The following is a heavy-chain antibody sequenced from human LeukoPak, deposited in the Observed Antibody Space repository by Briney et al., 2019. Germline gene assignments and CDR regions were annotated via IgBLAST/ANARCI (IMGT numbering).Heavy chain of an antibody. Sequence: SETLSLTCTVSGGSISSYYWTRIRQPAGKGLEWIGRIYASGSTNYNPSLRSRVTMSVDTSKNQFSLKLSSVTAADTAIYYCASHCSSTNCYGVDYWGQGTLVTVSS. CDR2: IYASGST. J-gene: IGHJ4*02. D-gene: IGHD2-2*01. CDR1: GGSISSYY. CDR3: ASHCSSTNCYGVDY. V-gene: IGHV4-4*07.